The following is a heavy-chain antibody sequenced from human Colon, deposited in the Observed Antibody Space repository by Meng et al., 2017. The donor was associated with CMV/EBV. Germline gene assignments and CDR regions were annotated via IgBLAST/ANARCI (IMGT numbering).Heavy chain of an antibody. CDR3: ARDCSSTSCYRTGFDP. Sequence: GGSLRLSCAASGFMFSNYEMNWVRQAPGKGLEWVSYIDTSGYTVSYGDSVKGRFTISRDNAKNTLYLQMNSLRAEDTAVYYCARDCSSTSCYRTGFDPWGQGTLVTVSS. CDR2: IDTSGYTV. D-gene: IGHD2-2*01. V-gene: IGHV3-48*03. CDR1: GFMFSNYE. J-gene: IGHJ5*02.